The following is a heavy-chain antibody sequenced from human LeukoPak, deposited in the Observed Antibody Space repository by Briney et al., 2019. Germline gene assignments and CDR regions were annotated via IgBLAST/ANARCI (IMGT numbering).Heavy chain of an antibody. V-gene: IGHV3-53*01. D-gene: IGHD2-2*01. J-gene: IGHJ6*03. CDR3: ARVGRGEYCSSTSCYWDYYYMDV. Sequence: GGSLRLSCAASGFTVSSNYMSWVRQAPGKGLEWVSVIYSGGSTYYADSVKGRFTISRDNSKNTLYLQMNSLRAEDTAVYYCARVGRGEYCSSTSCYWDYYYMDVWGKGTTVTVSS. CDR1: GFTVSSNY. CDR2: IYSGGST.